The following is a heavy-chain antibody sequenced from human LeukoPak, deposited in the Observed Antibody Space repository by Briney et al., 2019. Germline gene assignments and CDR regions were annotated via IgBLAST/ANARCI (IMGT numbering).Heavy chain of an antibody. Sequence: GGSLRLSCAASGFTFSGYYMTWIRKAPGKGLEWVSYISGSGKSIYYADSVKGRFTISRDNAKSSMYLQMDSLRAEDTAVYYCARGNSGAGIFWSGYYTGPFDYWGQGTLVTVSS. CDR1: GFTFSGYY. CDR3: ARGNSGAGIFWSGYYTGPFDY. J-gene: IGHJ4*02. CDR2: ISGSGKSI. V-gene: IGHV3-11*01. D-gene: IGHD3-3*01.